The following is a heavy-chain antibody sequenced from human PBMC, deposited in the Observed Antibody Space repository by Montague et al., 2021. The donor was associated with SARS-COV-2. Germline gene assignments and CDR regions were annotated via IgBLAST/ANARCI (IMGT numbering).Heavy chain of an antibody. Sequence: TLSLTCVVSGDSITSSNWWSWVRQPPGKALEWLALIDWDDDKYYSTSLKTRLTISKNTSKNQVVLTMTNMDPVDTATYYCARTYVDTAMVDWFDPWGQGTLVTVSS. CDR3: ARTYVDTAMVDWFDP. CDR1: GDSITSSNW. CDR2: IDWDDDK. V-gene: IGHV2-70*18. D-gene: IGHD5-18*01. J-gene: IGHJ5*02.